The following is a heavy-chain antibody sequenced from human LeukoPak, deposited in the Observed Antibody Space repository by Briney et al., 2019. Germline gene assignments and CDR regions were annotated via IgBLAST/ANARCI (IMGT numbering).Heavy chain of an antibody. V-gene: IGHV4-30-4*01. J-gene: IGHJ6*02. Sequence: SETLSLTCTVSGGSISSGDYYWSWIRQPPGKGLEWIGYIYYSGSTYYNPSLKSRVTISVDTSKNQFSLKLSSVTAADTAVYYCAREWSGSPLYYYYGMDVWGQGTTVTVSS. CDR3: AREWSGSPLYYYYGMDV. D-gene: IGHD3-10*01. CDR2: IYYSGST. CDR1: GGSISSGDYY.